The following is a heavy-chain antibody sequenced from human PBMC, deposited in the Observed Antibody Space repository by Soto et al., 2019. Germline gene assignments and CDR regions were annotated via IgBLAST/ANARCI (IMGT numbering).Heavy chain of an antibody. J-gene: IGHJ4*02. CDR2: ISGSGGST. D-gene: IGHD3-22*01. V-gene: IGHV3-23*01. CDR3: AKEYDSSRFYPDY. CDR1: GLTVSSYA. Sequence: PGGSLRLSCAASGLTVSSYAMTWVRQAPGKGLEWVSVISGSGGSTYYADSVKGRFTISRDNSKNTLYLQMNSLRAEDTALYYRAKEYDSSRFYPDYWGQGTLVTVSS.